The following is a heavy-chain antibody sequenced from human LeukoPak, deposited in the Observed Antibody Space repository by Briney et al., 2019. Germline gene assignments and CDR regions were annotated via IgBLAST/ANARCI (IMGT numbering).Heavy chain of an antibody. J-gene: IGHJ6*03. Sequence: GGPLRLSCAASGFTFSSYSMNWVRQAPGKGLEWVSSISSSSSYIYYADSVKGQFTISRDNAKSSLYLQMNSLRAEDTAVYYCARDRGNQRGYYYYYMDVWGKGTTVTVSS. CDR2: ISSSSSYI. D-gene: IGHD1-14*01. CDR1: GFTFSSYS. CDR3: ARDRGNQRGYYYYYMDV. V-gene: IGHV3-21*01.